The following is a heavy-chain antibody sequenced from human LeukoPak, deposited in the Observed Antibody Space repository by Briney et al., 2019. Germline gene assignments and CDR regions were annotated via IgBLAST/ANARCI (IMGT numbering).Heavy chain of an antibody. CDR2: INPNSGGT. Sequence: ASVKVSCKASGYTFTSYGISWVRQAPGQGLEWMGWINPNSGGTNYAQKFQGRVTMTRDTSISTAYMELSRLRSEDTAVYYCARGLRYPIAARPVSPDFGYYYYYMDVWGKGTTVTVSS. V-gene: IGHV1-2*02. CDR3: ARGLRYPIAARPVSPDFGYYYYYMDV. D-gene: IGHD6-6*01. J-gene: IGHJ6*03. CDR1: GYTFTSYG.